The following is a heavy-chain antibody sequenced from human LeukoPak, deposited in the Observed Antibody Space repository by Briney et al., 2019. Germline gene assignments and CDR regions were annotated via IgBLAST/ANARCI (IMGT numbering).Heavy chain of an antibody. CDR2: IIPIFGTA. V-gene: IGHV1-69*13. CDR3: AREVGGYTAMVTVYYYGMDV. Sequence: SVKVSCKASGGTFSSYAISWVRQAPGQGLEWMGGIIPIFGTANYAQKFQGRVTITADESTSTAYMVLSSLRSEDTAVYYCAREVGGYTAMVTVYYYGMDVWGQGTTVTVSS. J-gene: IGHJ6*02. CDR1: GGTFSSYA. D-gene: IGHD5-18*01.